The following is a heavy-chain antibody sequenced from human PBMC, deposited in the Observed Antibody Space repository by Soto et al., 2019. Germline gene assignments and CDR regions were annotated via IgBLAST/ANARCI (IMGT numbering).Heavy chain of an antibody. CDR2: IGTAGDT. D-gene: IGHD3-22*01. CDR3: ARAGLYCYYGMDV. CDR1: GFTFSSYD. Sequence: EVQLVESGGGLVQPGGSLRLSCAASGFTFSSYDMHWVRQATGKGLEWVSAIGTAGDTYYPGSVKGRFTISRENAKNSLYLQMNSLRAGDTAVYYCARAGLYCYYGMDVWGLGTTVTVSS. V-gene: IGHV3-13*01. J-gene: IGHJ6*02.